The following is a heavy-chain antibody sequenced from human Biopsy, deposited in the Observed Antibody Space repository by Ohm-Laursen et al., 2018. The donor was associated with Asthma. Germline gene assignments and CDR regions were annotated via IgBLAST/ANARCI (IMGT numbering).Heavy chain of an antibody. V-gene: IGHV2-70*04. CDR2: IDWEEDK. CDR1: GFSLSSSGAN. Sequence: TQTLPLTGSFSGFSLSSSGANVNWIRQPPGKALEWLARIDWEEDKFYSTSLRTRLTIPKGSSEDQVVLTMTNMGPVDTATYYCTRHNDYWGPGILVTVSS. D-gene: IGHD1-14*01. CDR3: TRHNDY. J-gene: IGHJ4*02.